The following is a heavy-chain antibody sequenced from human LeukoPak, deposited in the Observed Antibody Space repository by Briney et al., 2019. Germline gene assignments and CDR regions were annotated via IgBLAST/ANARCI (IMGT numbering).Heavy chain of an antibody. CDR3: ATASRWELLIDY. J-gene: IGHJ4*02. V-gene: IGHV1-24*01. CDR1: GYTLTELS. D-gene: IGHD1-26*01. CDR2: FDPEDGET. Sequence: ASVKVSCKVSGYTLTELSMHWVRQAPGKGLEWMRGFDPEDGETIYAQKFQGRVTMTEDTSTDTAYMELSSLRSEDTAVYYCATASRWELLIDYWGQGTLVTVSS.